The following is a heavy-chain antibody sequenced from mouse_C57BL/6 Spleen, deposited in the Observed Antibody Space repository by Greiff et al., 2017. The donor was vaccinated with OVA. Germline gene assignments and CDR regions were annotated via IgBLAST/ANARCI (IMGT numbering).Heavy chain of an antibody. Sequence: QVQLQQPGAELVRPGSSVKLSCKASGYTFTSYWMEWVKQRPGQGLEWIGNIYPSDSETHYNQKFKDKATLTVDKSSSTAYMQLSSLTSEDSAVYYCARGDSSYDAMDYWGQGTSVTVSS. J-gene: IGHJ4*01. CDR2: IYPSDSET. D-gene: IGHD1-1*01. V-gene: IGHV1-61*01. CDR3: ARGDSSYDAMDY. CDR1: GYTFTSYW.